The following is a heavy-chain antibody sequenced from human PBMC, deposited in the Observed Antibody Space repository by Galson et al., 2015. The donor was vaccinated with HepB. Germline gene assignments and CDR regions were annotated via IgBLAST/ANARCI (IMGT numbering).Heavy chain of an antibody. J-gene: IGHJ4*02. CDR2: IATAGDT. Sequence: LRLSCAASGLTLSSYDMHWVRHPTGKGLEWVSAIATAGDTYYPGSVKGRFTISRENAKNSLYLQMNSLRAGDTAVYYCARAIQVGATSQGFDYWGQGTLVTVSS. CDR1: GLTLSSYD. V-gene: IGHV3-13*01. D-gene: IGHD1-26*01. CDR3: ARAIQVGATSQGFDY.